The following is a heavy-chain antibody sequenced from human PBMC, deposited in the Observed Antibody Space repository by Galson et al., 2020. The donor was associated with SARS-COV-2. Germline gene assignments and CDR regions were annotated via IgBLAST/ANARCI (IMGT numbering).Heavy chain of an antibody. CDR1: GFTLSNYD. J-gene: IGHJ4*02. V-gene: IGHV3-13*01. CDR2: IDTGGET. CDR3: ARAVGSSYGI. D-gene: IGHD3-10*01. Sequence: GGSLRLSCVVSGFTLSNYDIHWVRQGTGKGLEWVSAIDTGGETYYPDSVKGRFTISRENARNSVFLQMNSLRVGDTAVYYCARAVGSSYGIWGQGTLVTVSS.